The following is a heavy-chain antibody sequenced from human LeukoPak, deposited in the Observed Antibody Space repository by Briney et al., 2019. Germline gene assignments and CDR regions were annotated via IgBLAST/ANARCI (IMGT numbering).Heavy chain of an antibody. CDR1: GYSFTSYW. V-gene: IGHV5-51*01. J-gene: IGHJ3*02. CDR3: ARRTPGSGSFDAFDI. D-gene: IGHD3-10*01. CDR2: IYPGDSDT. Sequence: GESLKISCKGSGYSFTSYWIGWVRQMPGKGLEWMGIIYPGDSDTRYSPSFQGQVTISADKSISTAYLQWSSLKASDTAMYYCARRTPGSGSFDAFDIWGQGTMVTVSS.